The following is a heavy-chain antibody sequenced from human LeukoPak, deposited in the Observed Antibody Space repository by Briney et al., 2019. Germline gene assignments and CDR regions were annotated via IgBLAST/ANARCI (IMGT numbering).Heavy chain of an antibody. CDR2: ISAYNGNT. CDR1: GYTFTSYG. CDR3: ARDQGWELPEYYYYYGMDV. D-gene: IGHD1-26*01. V-gene: IGHV1-18*01. Sequence: ASVKVSCKASGYTFTSYGISWVRQAPGQGLEWMGWISAYNGNTNYAQKLQGRVTMTTDTSTSTAYMGLRSLRSDDTAVYYCARDQGWELPEYYYYYGMDVWGQGTTVTVSS. J-gene: IGHJ6*02.